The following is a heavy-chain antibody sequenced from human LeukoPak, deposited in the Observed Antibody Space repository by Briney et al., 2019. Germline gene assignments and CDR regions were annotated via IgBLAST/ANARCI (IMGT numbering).Heavy chain of an antibody. J-gene: IGHJ1*01. D-gene: IGHD3-10*01. CDR2: ISGSAFST. Sequence: GGSLRLSCAASGFTFSISAMNWVRQTPVKGLEWVAGISGSAFSTYYADSVKGRFTISRDNSRNTLYLQMISLRAEDTAVYYCAKEMITMVRGVTITKYFQHWGQGSLVTVSS. CDR1: GFTFSISA. V-gene: IGHV3-23*01. CDR3: AKEMITMVRGVTITKYFQH.